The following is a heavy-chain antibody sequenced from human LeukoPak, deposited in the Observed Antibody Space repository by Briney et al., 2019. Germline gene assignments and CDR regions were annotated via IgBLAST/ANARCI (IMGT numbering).Heavy chain of an antibody. CDR1: GFTFSSYA. CDR2: ISYDGSNK. Sequence: GRSLRLSCAASGFTFSSYAMHWVRQAPGKGLEWVAVISYDGSNKYCADSVKGRFTISRDNSKNTLYLQMNSLRAEDTAVYYCARDGYNSFDYWGQGTLVTVSS. J-gene: IGHJ4*02. D-gene: IGHD5-24*01. CDR3: ARDGYNSFDY. V-gene: IGHV3-30-3*01.